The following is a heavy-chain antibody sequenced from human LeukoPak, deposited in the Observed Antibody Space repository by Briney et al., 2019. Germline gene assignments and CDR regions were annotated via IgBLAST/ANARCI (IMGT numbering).Heavy chain of an antibody. Sequence: GGSLRLSCAASGFTVSSNYMSWVRQAPGKGLEWVAVISYDGSNKYYADSVKGRFTISRDNSKNTLYLQMNSLRAEDTAVYYCARGDNSLFDYWGQGTLVTVSS. CDR3: ARGDNSLFDY. J-gene: IGHJ4*02. V-gene: IGHV3-30-3*01. CDR1: GFTVSSNY. CDR2: ISYDGSNK. D-gene: IGHD1-14*01.